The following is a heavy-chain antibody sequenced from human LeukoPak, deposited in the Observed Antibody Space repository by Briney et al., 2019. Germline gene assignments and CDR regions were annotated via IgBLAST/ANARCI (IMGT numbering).Heavy chain of an antibody. Sequence: GASVTVSFKSSGYTFRIYGISWLRQAPGQGLEWIGWISAYNGKTNHAQTLQGRVTIATDTSTSTAYMELRSLRSDDTAVYHCARARYGSASYDDAFDMWGQGTIVTVSS. CDR3: ARARYGSASYDDAFDM. D-gene: IGHD3-10*01. CDR2: ISAYNGKT. CDR1: GYTFRIYG. J-gene: IGHJ3*02. V-gene: IGHV1-18*01.